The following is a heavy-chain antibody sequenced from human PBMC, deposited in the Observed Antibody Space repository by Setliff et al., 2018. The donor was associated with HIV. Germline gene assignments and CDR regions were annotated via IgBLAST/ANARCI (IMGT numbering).Heavy chain of an antibody. D-gene: IGHD3-22*01. Sequence: SETLSLTCTVSGGSISNSRYYWSWIRQPPGKGLEWIGSIYYSGSTYYNPSLKSRATISVDTSKNQFSLKLTSVTAADTAVYYCFLFYDDRSGFYWDWGQGTPVTVSS. J-gene: IGHJ4*02. V-gene: IGHV4-39*07. CDR3: FLFYDDRSGFYWD. CDR2: IYYSGST. CDR1: GGSISNSRYY.